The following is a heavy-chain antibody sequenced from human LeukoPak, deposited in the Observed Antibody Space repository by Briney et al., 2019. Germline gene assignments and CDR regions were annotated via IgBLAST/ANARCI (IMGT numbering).Heavy chain of an antibody. Sequence: PGGSLRRSCSASGFTFNSYVMHWVRQAPGKGLEYVSAISSNGGSTYYADSVKGRFTISRDNSKNTLYLQMNSLRAEDTAVYYCARVDYGDYGFDYWGQGTLVTVSS. V-gene: IGHV3-64*04. CDR1: GFTFNSYV. CDR2: ISSNGGST. CDR3: ARVDYGDYGFDY. D-gene: IGHD4-17*01. J-gene: IGHJ4*02.